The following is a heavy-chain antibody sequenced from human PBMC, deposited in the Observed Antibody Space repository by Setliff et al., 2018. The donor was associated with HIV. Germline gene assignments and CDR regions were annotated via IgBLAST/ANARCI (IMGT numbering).Heavy chain of an antibody. J-gene: IGHJ4*02. CDR3: VKAVIVVIPAAIFDY. CDR1: GVTFNKYA. V-gene: IGHV3-64D*09. Sequence: GGSLRLSCAASGVTFNKYAMTWVRQAPGKGLEYVSAISSNGGSTYYADSVKGRFTISRDNSKNTLYLQMSSLRVEDTAVYYCVKAVIVVIPAAIFDYWGQGTLVTVSS. CDR2: ISSNGGST. D-gene: IGHD2-2*01.